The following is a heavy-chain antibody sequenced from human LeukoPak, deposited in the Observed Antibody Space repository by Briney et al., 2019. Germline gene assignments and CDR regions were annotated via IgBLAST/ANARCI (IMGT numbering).Heavy chain of an antibody. CDR3: ATESFSRGYGRDAFDI. V-gene: IGHV1-24*01. CDR1: GYTLTELS. CDR2: FDPEDGET. Sequence: ASVTVSFTVSGYTLTELSMHWVRDASRKGGEGVGGFDPEDGETIYAQKFQGRITLTEDTSTDTDYMELSSLRSEDTAVYYCATESFSRGYGRDAFDIWGQGTMVTVSS. D-gene: IGHD4-17*01. J-gene: IGHJ3*02.